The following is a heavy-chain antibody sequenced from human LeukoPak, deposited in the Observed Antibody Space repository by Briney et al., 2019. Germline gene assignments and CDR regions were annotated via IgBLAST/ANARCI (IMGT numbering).Heavy chain of an antibody. CDR3: AKDPATSTGY. Sequence: GGSLRLSCAASGFTFSSYAMSWARQAPGKGVEWVSAISGSGGSTYYADSVKGRFTISRDNTKNTLYLQMNSLRAEDTAVYYCAKDPATSTGYWGQGTLVTVSS. V-gene: IGHV3-23*01. J-gene: IGHJ4*02. D-gene: IGHD6-25*01. CDR1: GFTFSSYA. CDR2: ISGSGGST.